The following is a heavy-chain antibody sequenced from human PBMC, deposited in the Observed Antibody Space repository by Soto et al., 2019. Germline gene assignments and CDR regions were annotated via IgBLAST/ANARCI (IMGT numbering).Heavy chain of an antibody. CDR2: IYHSGST. V-gene: IGHV4-30-2*01. CDR3: ARNRVGSSWYVDY. Sequence: QLQLQESGSGLVKPSQTLSLTCAVSGDSLNSGGYSWSWIRQPPRKGLEWIGYIYHSGSTHYNPSLKSRVTMSLDRSKKQFSLRLNAVTAADTAVYYCARNRVGSSWYVDYWGQGIQVTVSS. CDR1: GDSLNSGGYS. D-gene: IGHD6-13*01. J-gene: IGHJ4*02.